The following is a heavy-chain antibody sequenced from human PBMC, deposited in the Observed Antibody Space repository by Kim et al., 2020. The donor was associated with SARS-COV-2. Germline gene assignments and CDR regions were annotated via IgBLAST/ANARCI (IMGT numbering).Heavy chain of an antibody. J-gene: IGHJ4*02. CDR2: ISAYNGNT. CDR1: GYTFTSYG. D-gene: IGHD6-13*01. Sequence: ASVKVSCKASGYTFTSYGISWVRQAPGQGLEWMGWISAYNGNTNYAQKLQGRVTMTTDTSTSTAYMELRSLRSDDTAVYYCARDSYGSSWYGGEYWGQGTLVTVSS. V-gene: IGHV1-18*01. CDR3: ARDSYGSSWYGGEY.